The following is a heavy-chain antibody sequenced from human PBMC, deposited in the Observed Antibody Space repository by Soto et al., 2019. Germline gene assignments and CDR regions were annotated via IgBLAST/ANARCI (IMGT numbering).Heavy chain of an antibody. CDR1: GGTFSSYA. Sequence: GASVKVSCKASGGTFSSYAISWVRQAPGQGLEWKGGIIPIFGTANYAQKFQGRVTITADESTSTAYMELSSLRSEDTAVYYCASHPMSDAFDIWGQGTMVTVSS. CDR3: ASHPMSDAFDI. CDR2: IIPIFGTA. V-gene: IGHV1-69*13. J-gene: IGHJ3*02.